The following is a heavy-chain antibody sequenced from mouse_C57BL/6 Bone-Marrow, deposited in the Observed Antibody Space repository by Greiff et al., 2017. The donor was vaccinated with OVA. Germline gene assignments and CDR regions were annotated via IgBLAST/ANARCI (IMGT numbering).Heavy chain of an antibody. CDR3: ARCSAGWLYFDY. D-gene: IGHD2-3*01. CDR2: IRNKANGYTT. J-gene: IGHJ2*01. Sequence: DVKLVESGGGLVQPGGSLSLSCAASGFTFTDYYMSWVRQPPGKALEWLGFIRNKANGYTTEYSASVQGRFTISRDNSPSILYLQMNALRAEDSATYYCARCSAGWLYFDYWGQGTTLTVSS. CDR1: GFTFTDYY. V-gene: IGHV7-3*01.